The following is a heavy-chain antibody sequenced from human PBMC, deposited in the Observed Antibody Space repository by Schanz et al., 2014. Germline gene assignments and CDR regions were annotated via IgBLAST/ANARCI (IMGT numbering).Heavy chain of an antibody. CDR2: IYYRGTT. Sequence: QVQLQESGPGLVKPSQTLSLTCAVSGDSISGGGYSWSWIRQAPGGGLEWIGYIYYRGTTHYNPSIKSRVTISMDTSKTQFSLKLSSVTAADTAVYYCARGEWSTSQFDYWGHGTLVTVSS. CDR3: ARGEWSTSQFDY. J-gene: IGHJ4*01. V-gene: IGHV4-30-4*07. CDR1: GDSISGGGYS. D-gene: IGHD2-2*01.